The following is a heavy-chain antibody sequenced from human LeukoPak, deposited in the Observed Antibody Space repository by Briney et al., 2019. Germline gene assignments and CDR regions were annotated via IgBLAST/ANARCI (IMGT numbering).Heavy chain of an antibody. Sequence: VASVTVSCKASGYTFTSYAMHWVGQAPGQRREGMGWINAGNGNTKYSQKLQGRVTMTTDTSTSTAYMELRSLRSDDTAVYYCAREGRTLELSFDYWGQGTLVTVSS. CDR1: GYTFTSYA. CDR3: AREGRTLELSFDY. D-gene: IGHD1-7*01. J-gene: IGHJ4*02. V-gene: IGHV1-3*01. CDR2: INAGNGNT.